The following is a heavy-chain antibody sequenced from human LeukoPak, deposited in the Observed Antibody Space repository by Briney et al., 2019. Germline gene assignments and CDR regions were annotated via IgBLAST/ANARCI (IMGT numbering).Heavy chain of an antibody. Sequence: GESLKISCKGSGYSFTTYWIGWARQMPGKGLEWMGIIYPGDSDTRYSPSFQGQVTISADKSISTAYLQWSSLKASDTAMYYCARSSGSGSNGWYLDYWGQGTLVTASS. D-gene: IGHD6-19*01. CDR2: IYPGDSDT. CDR3: ARSSGSGSNGWYLDY. CDR1: GYSFTTYW. J-gene: IGHJ4*02. V-gene: IGHV5-51*01.